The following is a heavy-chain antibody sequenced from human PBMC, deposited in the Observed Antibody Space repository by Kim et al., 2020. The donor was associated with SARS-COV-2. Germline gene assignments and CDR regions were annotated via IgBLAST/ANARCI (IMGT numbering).Heavy chain of an antibody. J-gene: IGHJ1*01. CDR3: ARASVAAKVFQH. Sequence: YNPSLKSRVTISVDTSKNQFSLKLSSVTAADTAVYYCARASVAAKVFQHWGQGTLVTVSS. V-gene: IGHV4-34*01. D-gene: IGHD6-25*01.